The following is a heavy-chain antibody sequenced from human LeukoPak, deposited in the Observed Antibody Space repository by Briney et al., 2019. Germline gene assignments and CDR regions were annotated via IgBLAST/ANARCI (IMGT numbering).Heavy chain of an antibody. J-gene: IGHJ4*02. CDR2: TSYSGNT. V-gene: IGHV4-59*01. D-gene: IGHD5-18*01. CDR3: ARHLARGYSYGYDY. Sequence: PSETLSLTCTVSGGSISSDYWSWIRQPPGKGLEWIGYTSYSGNTNYNPSLKSRVTISVDTSENQFSLKLSSVTAADTAVYYCARHLARGYSYGYDYWGQGTLVTVSS. CDR1: GGSISSDY.